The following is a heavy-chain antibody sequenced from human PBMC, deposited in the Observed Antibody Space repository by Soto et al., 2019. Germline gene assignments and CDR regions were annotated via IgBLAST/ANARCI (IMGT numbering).Heavy chain of an antibody. V-gene: IGHV3-21*01. CDR1: GFAFSPFS. J-gene: IGHJ6*02. D-gene: IGHD2-21*02. Sequence: EVQLVESGGGLVKPGGSLRLSCAASGFAFSPFSMHWVRQAPGKGLEWVSSTGTRGDIYYADSVKGRFTISRDNAKNSMSLQMHSLRAEDTGVYYCAREETAWPLAYGLDVWGQGTTVTVSS. CDR3: AREETAWPLAYGLDV. CDR2: TGTRGDI.